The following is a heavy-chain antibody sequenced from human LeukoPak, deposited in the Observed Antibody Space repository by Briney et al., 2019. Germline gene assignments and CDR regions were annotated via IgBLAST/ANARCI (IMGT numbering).Heavy chain of an antibody. J-gene: IGHJ3*02. CDR1: GGSISSYY. CDR3: ASTVDCTNGVCYSYEAFHI. V-gene: IGHV4-4*07. Sequence: SETLSLTCTVSGGSISSYYWSWIWQPAGKGLEWIGRIYTSGSTNYNPSLKSRVTMSVDTSKNQFSLKLSSVNAADTAVYYCASTVDCTNGVCYSYEAFHIWGQGTMVTVSS. CDR2: IYTSGST. D-gene: IGHD2-8*01.